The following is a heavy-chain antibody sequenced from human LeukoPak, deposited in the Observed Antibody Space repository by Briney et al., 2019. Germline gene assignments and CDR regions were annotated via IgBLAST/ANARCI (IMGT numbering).Heavy chain of an antibody. Sequence: SETLSLTCAVYGGSFSDYYWGWIRQPPGKGLEWIGEINHSGSTNYNPSLKSRVTISVDTSKNQFSLKLSSVTAADTAVYYCARGSSLPGDIVVVPAAQGYYYYMDVWGKGTTVTVSS. D-gene: IGHD2-2*01. CDR2: INHSGST. V-gene: IGHV4-34*01. CDR1: GGSFSDYY. J-gene: IGHJ6*03. CDR3: ARGSSLPGDIVVVPAAQGYYYYMDV.